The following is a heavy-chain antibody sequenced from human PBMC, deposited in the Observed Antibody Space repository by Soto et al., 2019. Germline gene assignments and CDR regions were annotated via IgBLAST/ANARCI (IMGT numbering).Heavy chain of an antibody. Sequence: GSLRLSCAASGFTVNTNYMTWVRQAPGKGPEWVSVIHSDGSTYYADSVKGRFTISRDNSKNTLFLQLNSLRAEDTAVYHCAREAGSSRYYYGLDVWGQGTTVTVSS. CDR1: GFTVNTNY. V-gene: IGHV3-53*01. CDR3: AREAGSSRYYYGLDV. D-gene: IGHD6-6*01. J-gene: IGHJ6*02. CDR2: IHSDGST.